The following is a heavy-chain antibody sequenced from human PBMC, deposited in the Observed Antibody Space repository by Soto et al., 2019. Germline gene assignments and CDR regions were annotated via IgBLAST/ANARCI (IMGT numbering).Heavy chain of an antibody. Sequence: ASVKVSCKASGYTFTSYYMHWVRQAPGQGLEWMGIINPSGGSTSYAQKFQGRVTMTRDTSTSTVYMELSSLRSEDTAVYYCARAIFGYYDSSGLWRNWGQGTLVTVSS. V-gene: IGHV1-46*01. J-gene: IGHJ4*02. CDR1: GYTFTSYY. CDR2: INPSGGST. CDR3: ARAIFGYYDSSGLWRN. D-gene: IGHD3-22*01.